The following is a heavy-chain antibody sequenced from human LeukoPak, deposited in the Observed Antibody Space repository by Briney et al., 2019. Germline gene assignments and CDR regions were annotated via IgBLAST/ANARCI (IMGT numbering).Heavy chain of an antibody. CDR2: IYYSEST. J-gene: IGHJ5*02. CDR1: GASISSGDYY. CDR3: ARGAVPASRHLFWFDP. Sequence: PPQTLSLTCTVSGASISSGDYYWSWIRQPPGKGLEWIGYIYYSESTYYNPSLESRVTISVDTSKNQFSLKLSSVTAADTAVYYCARGAVPASRHLFWFDPWGQGTLVTVSS. V-gene: IGHV4-30-4*01. D-gene: IGHD2-2*01.